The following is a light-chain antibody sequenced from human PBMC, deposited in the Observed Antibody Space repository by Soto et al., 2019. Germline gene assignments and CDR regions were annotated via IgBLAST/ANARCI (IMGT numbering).Light chain of an antibody. CDR3: QQYNNWPFS. V-gene: IGKV3-15*01. CDR2: DVS. Sequence: EIVMTQSPGTLSVSPGERATLSCRAGQGVTTNFAWDQQKSGQSPRLLIYDVSIRAPGVPARFSGTGSETDFTLTISGLQSEDSAVYFCQQYNNWPFSFGQGTRLEIK. J-gene: IGKJ5*01. CDR1: QGVTTN.